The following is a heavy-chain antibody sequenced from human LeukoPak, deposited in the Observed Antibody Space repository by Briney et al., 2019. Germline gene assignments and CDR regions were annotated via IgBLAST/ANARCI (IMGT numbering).Heavy chain of an antibody. CDR1: GFTFSNAW. V-gene: IGHV3-15*07. CDR2: IRSNSDGGTI. D-gene: IGHD3-22*01. J-gene: IGHJ5*02. CDR3: ATDFYDST. Sequence: KPGGSLRLSCATSGFTFSNAWMNWVRQAPGKGLEWVGRIRSNSDGGTIDYAAPVKGRFTLSRDDSKTTLYLQMNGLQTEDTAVYYCATDFYDSTWGQGTLVTVSS.